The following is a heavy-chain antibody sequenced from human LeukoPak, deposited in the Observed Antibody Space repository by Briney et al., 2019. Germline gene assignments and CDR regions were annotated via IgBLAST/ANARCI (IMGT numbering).Heavy chain of an antibody. Sequence: AGGSLRLSCAASGFTFSSYGMHWVRQAPGKGLEWVAVISYDGSNRYYADSVKGRFTISRDNSKNTLYMLMNSLRADDTAVYFCAKANSSCSQRGYFDYWGQGTLVTVSS. CDR2: ISYDGSNR. CDR3: AKANSSCSQRGYFDY. J-gene: IGHJ4*02. CDR1: GFTFSSYG. D-gene: IGHD6-13*01. V-gene: IGHV3-30*18.